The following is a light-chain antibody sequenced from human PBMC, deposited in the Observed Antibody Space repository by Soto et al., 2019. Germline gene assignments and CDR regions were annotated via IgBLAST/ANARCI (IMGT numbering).Light chain of an antibody. V-gene: IGKV1-5*01. J-gene: IGKJ1*01. CDR2: DAS. CDR1: QSINTW. CDR3: QHYYGFSRT. Sequence: DIQMTQSPSTLSASVGDIVTITCRASQSINTWVAWYQQKPGKAPKLLIYDASSLESGVPSRFSGSGAGTEFTLTINSLQPDDFATYYCQHYYGFSRTFGQGTKVDIK.